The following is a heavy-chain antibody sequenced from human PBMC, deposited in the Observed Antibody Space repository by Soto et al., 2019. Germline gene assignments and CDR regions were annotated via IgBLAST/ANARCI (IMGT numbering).Heavy chain of an antibody. J-gene: IGHJ4*02. D-gene: IGHD3-22*01. CDR3: ATPSIYDSSGYPPLDY. V-gene: IGHV3-23*01. CDR2: ISGSGGST. CDR1: GCTVSSDG. Sequence: GVPLRRSWAASGCTVSSDGVSWVRQAPGKGLEWVSAISGSGGSTYYADSVKGRFTISRDNSKHTLYLQLNSLRAEDTAVYYCATPSIYDSSGYPPLDYWGQGTLVTVSS.